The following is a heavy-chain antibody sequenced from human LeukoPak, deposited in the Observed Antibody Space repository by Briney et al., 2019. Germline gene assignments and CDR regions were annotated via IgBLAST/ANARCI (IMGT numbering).Heavy chain of an antibody. Sequence: GASVKVSCKVSGYTLTELSMHWVRQAPGKGLEWMGGFDPEDGETIYAQKFQGRVTMTEDTSTDTAYMELSSLRSEDTAVYYCATLSSGYVDFYFDYWGQGTLVTVSS. D-gene: IGHD5-12*01. CDR2: FDPEDGET. CDR3: ATLSSGYVDFYFDY. J-gene: IGHJ4*02. V-gene: IGHV1-24*01. CDR1: GYTLTELS.